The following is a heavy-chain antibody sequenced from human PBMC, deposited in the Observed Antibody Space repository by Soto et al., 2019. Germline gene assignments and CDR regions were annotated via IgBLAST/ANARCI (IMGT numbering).Heavy chain of an antibody. Sequence: EVQLLESGGGLLQPGGSLRLSCAASGFTFSSYAMSWVRQAPGKGLEWVSAISGSGGSTSYADSVKGRFTISRDNSKNTLYLQMNSLRAEDTAVYYCASWGVAARPQPHYWGQGTLVTVSS. CDR2: ISGSGGST. V-gene: IGHV3-23*01. CDR1: GFTFSSYA. D-gene: IGHD6-6*01. CDR3: ASWGVAARPQPHY. J-gene: IGHJ4*02.